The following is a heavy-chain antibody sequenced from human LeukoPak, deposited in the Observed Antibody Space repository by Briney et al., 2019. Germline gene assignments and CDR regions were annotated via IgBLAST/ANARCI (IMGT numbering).Heavy chain of an antibody. J-gene: IGHJ4*02. V-gene: IGHV3-7*01. CDR3: AREGLVAVTIDY. D-gene: IGHD5-12*01. CDR2: INRDGSEK. CDR1: VFTFSNYW. Sequence: GGSLRLSCAASVFTFSNYWMTWVRQAPGKGREWVANINRDGSEKYYVDSVKGRFTISRDNAKNSLYLQMNSLRAGDTAVYYCAREGLVAVTIDYWGQGTLVTVSS.